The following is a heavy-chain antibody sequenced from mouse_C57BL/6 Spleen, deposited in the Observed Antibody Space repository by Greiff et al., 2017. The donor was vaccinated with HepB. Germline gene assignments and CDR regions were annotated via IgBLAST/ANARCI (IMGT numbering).Heavy chain of an antibody. V-gene: IGHV1-64*01. D-gene: IGHD1-3*01. CDR3: TRSCSYYAMEY. CDR2: IHPNHGSN. J-gene: IGHJ4*01. CDR1: GYTINSYW. Sequence: VQLQQPGAELVMSRASVKLSCKAPGYTINSYWMHGVSQRPGQGLEWIGMIHPNHGSNNYAEKFQSKATLTVDKSSNTAYRQLSSLPSEDSAFYYCTRSCSYYAMEYCGEGTPVTVSA.